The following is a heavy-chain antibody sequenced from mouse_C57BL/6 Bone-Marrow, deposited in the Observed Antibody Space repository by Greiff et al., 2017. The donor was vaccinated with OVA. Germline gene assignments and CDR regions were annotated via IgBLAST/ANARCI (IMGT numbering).Heavy chain of an antibody. J-gene: IGHJ3*01. CDR3: TRWGAY. CDR1: GYTFTSYW. Sequence: EVQLQQSGTVLARPGASVKMSCKTSGYTFTSYWMHWVKQRPGQGLEWIGAIYPGNSDTSYNPKFKDKAKLTEVTSACTAYMELSSLRNEDSAVYYCTRWGAYWGQGTLVTVSA. CDR2: IYPGNSDT. V-gene: IGHV1-5*01.